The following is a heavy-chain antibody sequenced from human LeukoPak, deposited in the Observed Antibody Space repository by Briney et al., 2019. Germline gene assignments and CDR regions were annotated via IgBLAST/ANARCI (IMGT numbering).Heavy chain of an antibody. Sequence: GRPLTLSCAPSGFTFSIYAMHWVRDSPGKGLEGVAVISYYGSNKYYADSVKGRFTISKDNSKNTLYLQMNSLRAEDTAVYYWARDNGGDEWALDVWGQGTTVTVSS. CDR3: ARDNGGDEWALDV. V-gene: IGHV3-30-3*01. CDR1: GFTFSIYA. CDR2: ISYYGSNK. J-gene: IGHJ6*02. D-gene: IGHD2-8*01.